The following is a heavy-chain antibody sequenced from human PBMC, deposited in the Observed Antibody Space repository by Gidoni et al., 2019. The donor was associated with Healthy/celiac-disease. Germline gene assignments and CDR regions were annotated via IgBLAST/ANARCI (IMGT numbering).Heavy chain of an antibody. CDR2: ISGSGGST. CDR3: AKDPRGYSGYDLYWYFDL. D-gene: IGHD5-12*01. Sequence: EVQLLESGGGLVQPGGSLRLACAASGFTFSSYAMSCVRQAPGKGLEWVSAISGSGGSTYYADSVKGRFTISRDNSKNTLYLQMNSLRAEDTAVYYCAKDPRGYSGYDLYWYFDLWGRGTLVTVSS. V-gene: IGHV3-23*01. J-gene: IGHJ2*01. CDR1: GFTFSSYA.